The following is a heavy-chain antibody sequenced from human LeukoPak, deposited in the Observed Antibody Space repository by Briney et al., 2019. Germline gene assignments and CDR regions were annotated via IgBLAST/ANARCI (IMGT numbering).Heavy chain of an antibody. CDR3: ARDAIAVAGTSWFDP. CDR1: GFTFSSYG. V-gene: IGHV3-33*01. D-gene: IGHD6-19*01. J-gene: IGHJ5*02. Sequence: PGRSLRLSCAASGFTFSSYGMHWVRQAPGKGLEWVAVIWHDGSNKYYADSVKGRFTISRVNSKNTLYLQMNNLRAEDTAVYYCARDAIAVAGTSWFDPWGQGTLVTVSS. CDR2: IWHDGSNK.